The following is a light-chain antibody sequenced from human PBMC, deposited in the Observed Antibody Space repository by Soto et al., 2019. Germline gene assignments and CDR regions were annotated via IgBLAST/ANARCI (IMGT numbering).Light chain of an antibody. CDR1: QSVLYSSNNKNY. J-gene: IGKJ1*01. CDR3: QQYFSFPWT. CDR2: WAS. Sequence: DIVMTQSPDSLAVSLGERATINCKSSQSVLYSSNNKNYLAWYQQRPGQPPNLLIYWASTRESGVPDRFSGSGSGTDFTLTISSLQAEDVAIYYCQQYFSFPWTFGQGTEVEIK. V-gene: IGKV4-1*01.